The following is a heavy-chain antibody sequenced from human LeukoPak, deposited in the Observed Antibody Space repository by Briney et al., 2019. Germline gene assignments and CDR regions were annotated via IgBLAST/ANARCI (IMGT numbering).Heavy chain of an antibody. J-gene: IGHJ6*02. CDR2: IYSGGST. CDR3: ARMRPYYYYYGMDV. Sequence: PGGSLRLSCAASGFTVSSNYMSWVRQAPGKGLEWVSVIYSGGSTYYADSVKGRFTISRGNSKNTLYLQMNSLRAEDTAVYYCARMRPYYYYYGMDVWGQGTTVTVSS. V-gene: IGHV3-53*01. CDR1: GFTVSSNY.